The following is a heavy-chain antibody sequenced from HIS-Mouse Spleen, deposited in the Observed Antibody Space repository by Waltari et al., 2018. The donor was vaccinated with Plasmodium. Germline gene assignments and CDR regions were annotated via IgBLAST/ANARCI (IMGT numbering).Heavy chain of an antibody. Sequence: QVTLRESGPALVKPTQTLTLTCTFSGFSLSTSGMCVSWIRQPPGKALEWLARIGWDDDKYYSTSLKTRLTISKDTSKNQVVLTRTNMDPVETATYYCARILLAGVEGAVDIWGQGTMLTVSS. V-gene: IGHV2-70*15. CDR2: IGWDDDK. CDR1: GFSLSTSGMC. CDR3: ARILLAGVEGAVDI. J-gene: IGHJ3*02. D-gene: IGHD3-9*01.